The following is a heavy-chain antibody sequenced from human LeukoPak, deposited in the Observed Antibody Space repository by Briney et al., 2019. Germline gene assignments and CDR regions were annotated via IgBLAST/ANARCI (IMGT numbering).Heavy chain of an antibody. Sequence: GGSLRLSCAASGFTFSTHGMNWVRQAPGKGLEWVSAISGSGGSTNYADSVKGRFTISRDNSKNTLYLQMNSLRAEDTAVYYCAKGRGATRGAFDIWGQGTMVTVSS. D-gene: IGHD1-26*01. CDR1: GFTFSTHG. CDR2: ISGSGGST. J-gene: IGHJ3*02. CDR3: AKGRGATRGAFDI. V-gene: IGHV3-23*01.